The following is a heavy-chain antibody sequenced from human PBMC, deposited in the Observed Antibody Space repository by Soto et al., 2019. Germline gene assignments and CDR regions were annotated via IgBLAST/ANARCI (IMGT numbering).Heavy chain of an antibody. Sequence: QVQLVQSGAEVKKPGSSVKVSCKASGGTFSSYTISWVRQAPGQGLEWVGRIIPILDLANSAQKFQGRVTITADKSTSTAYMELSSLRSEDTAVYYCARGGGGHDYGDYVPLDYWGQGTLVTVSS. J-gene: IGHJ4*02. V-gene: IGHV1-69*02. CDR2: IIPILDLA. D-gene: IGHD4-17*01. CDR3: ARGGGGHDYGDYVPLDY. CDR1: GGTFSSYT.